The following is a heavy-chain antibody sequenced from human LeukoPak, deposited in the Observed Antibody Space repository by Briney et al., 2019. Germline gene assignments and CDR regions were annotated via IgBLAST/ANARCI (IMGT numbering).Heavy chain of an antibody. J-gene: IGHJ6*03. CDR2: MSGRGGNR. CDR1: GLTLSSEG. CDR3: ATYGSGSDYYYYMDV. D-gene: IGHD3-10*01. V-gene: IGHV3-23*01. Sequence: GRTLRLCCAACGLTLSSEGMRCVRRAPGRGLEWGSAMSGRGGNRYYADSVKDRCTSARDNCKNTRDLEMNSLRAEDTAVYYCATYGSGSDYYYYMDVWGKGTTVTVSS.